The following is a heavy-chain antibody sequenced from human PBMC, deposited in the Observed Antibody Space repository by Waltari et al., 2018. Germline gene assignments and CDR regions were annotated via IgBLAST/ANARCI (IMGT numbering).Heavy chain of an antibody. Sequence: QVQLQQWGAGLLKPSETLSLTCGVDGESLRGYYWNWIRQPPGKGLEWIGEIEESGNAHDNPSLKGRVAMSVDMSKNQISLRLSSVTAADTALYFCVRGRRYSRPYFDLWGQGALVTVSS. CDR1: GESLRGYY. CDR2: IEESGNA. J-gene: IGHJ4*02. D-gene: IGHD5-12*01. CDR3: VRGRRYSRPYFDL. V-gene: IGHV4-34*01.